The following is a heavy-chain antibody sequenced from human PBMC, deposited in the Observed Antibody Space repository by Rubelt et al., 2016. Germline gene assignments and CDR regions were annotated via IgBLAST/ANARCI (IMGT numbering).Heavy chain of an antibody. J-gene: IGHJ3*02. D-gene: IGHD5-24*01. CDR1: GYTFTSYG. V-gene: IGHV1-18*01. CDR3: ARRDGYNWDDAFDI. CDR2: ISAYNGNT. Sequence: QVQLVQSGAEVKKPGASVKVSCKASGYTFTSYGISWVRQAPGQGLEWMGWISAYNGNTNYAPKRQGRVTRTTGTATSTAYMELRSLRSDDTAVYYCARRDGYNWDDAFDIWGQGTMVTVSS.